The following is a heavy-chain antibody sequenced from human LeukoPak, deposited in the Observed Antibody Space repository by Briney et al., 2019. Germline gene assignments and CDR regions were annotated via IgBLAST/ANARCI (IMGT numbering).Heavy chain of an antibody. CDR2: ISGSDGST. Sequence: GGSLRLNCPASGLTFSNYATTWARQAPGKGLEWVSAISGSDGSTYYSDSVTGRFTISRDNSKNTLYLQMTSLRPDDTAVYYCAKDGYDFWSAYQIDLWGQGTLVTVSS. CDR3: AKDGYDFWSAYQIDL. D-gene: IGHD3-3*01. J-gene: IGHJ5*02. V-gene: IGHV3-23*01. CDR1: GLTFSNYA.